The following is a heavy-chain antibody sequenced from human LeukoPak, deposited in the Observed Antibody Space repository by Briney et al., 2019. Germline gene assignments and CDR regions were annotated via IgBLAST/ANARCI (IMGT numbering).Heavy chain of an antibody. V-gene: IGHV1-24*01. J-gene: IGHJ6*02. CDR3: ARVIDDFWSGSYYGMDV. CDR2: FDPEDGET. CDR1: GYTLTELS. D-gene: IGHD3-3*01. Sequence: GASVKVSCTVSGYTLTELSMHWVRQAPGKGLEWMGGFDPEDGETIYAQKFQGRVTMTEDTSTDTAYMELSSLRSEDTAVYYCARVIDDFWSGSYYGMDVWGQGTTVTVSS.